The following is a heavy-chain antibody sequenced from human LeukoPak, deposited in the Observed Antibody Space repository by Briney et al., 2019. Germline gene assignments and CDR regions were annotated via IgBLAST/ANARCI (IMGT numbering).Heavy chain of an antibody. D-gene: IGHD4-17*01. CDR1: GVSISSYY. V-gene: IGHV4-59*01. CDR2: VFYSGST. Sequence: PSETLSLTCTVSGVSISSYYWSWIRQSPGKGLEWIGYVFYSGSTNYNPSLKSRVTISVDMSKNQFSLKLTSVTAADTAVYYCAREVGDYVGVFDYWGQGNLVTVSS. J-gene: IGHJ4*02. CDR3: AREVGDYVGVFDY.